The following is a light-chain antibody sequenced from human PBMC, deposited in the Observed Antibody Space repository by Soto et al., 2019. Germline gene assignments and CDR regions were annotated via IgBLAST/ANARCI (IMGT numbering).Light chain of an antibody. Sequence: DIVMTQSPDSLAVSLGEKATINCKSSQSVLYSSNNENYLAWYQQKPGQSPKLLIYWASTRDSGVPDRFSGSGSGKDFTLTISSLQSEDVAVYYCQQYYSTPYTFGQGTKVDIK. CDR3: QQYYSTPYT. J-gene: IGKJ2*01. CDR2: WAS. CDR1: QSVLYSSNNENY. V-gene: IGKV4-1*01.